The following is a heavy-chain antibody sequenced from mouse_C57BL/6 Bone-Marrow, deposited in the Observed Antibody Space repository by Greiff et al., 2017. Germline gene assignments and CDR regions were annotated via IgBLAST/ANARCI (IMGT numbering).Heavy chain of an antibody. CDR3: TLITTVVYYYAMDY. D-gene: IGHD1-1*01. V-gene: IGHV14-4*01. CDR2: IDPENGAT. CDR1: GFNIKDDY. J-gene: IGHJ4*01. Sequence: EVQLQQSGAELVRPGASVKLSCTASGFNIKDDYMHWVKQRPEQGLEWIGWIDPENGATEYASKFQGKATITADTSSNTAYLQLSSLTSEDTAVYYCTLITTVVYYYAMDYWGQGTSVTVSS.